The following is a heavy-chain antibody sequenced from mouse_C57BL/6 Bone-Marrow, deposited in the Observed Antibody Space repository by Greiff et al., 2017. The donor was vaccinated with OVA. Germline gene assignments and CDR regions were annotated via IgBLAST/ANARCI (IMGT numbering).Heavy chain of an antibody. J-gene: IGHJ4*01. D-gene: IGHD2-1*01. CDR1: GYTFTSYW. V-gene: IGHV1-64*01. CDR3: AIIYYGNYDAMDY. CDR2: IHPNSGST. Sequence: QVQLQQPGAELVKPGASVKLSCKASGYTFTSYWMHWVKQRPGQGLEWIGMIHPNSGSTNYNEKFKSKATLTVDKSSSTAYMQLSSLTSEDSAVYYCAIIYYGNYDAMDYWGQGTSVTVSS.